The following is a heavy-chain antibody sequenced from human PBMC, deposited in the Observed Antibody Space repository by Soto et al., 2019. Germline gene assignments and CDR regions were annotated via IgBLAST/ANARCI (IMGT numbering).Heavy chain of an antibody. D-gene: IGHD2-21*02. V-gene: IGHV4-61*08. CDR2: IYYSGST. CDR1: GGSISSGGYS. J-gene: IGHJ3*02. CDR3: ASGIAYCGGDCYSSAFDI. Sequence: SETLSLTCAVSGGSISSGGYSWSWIRQPPGKGLEWIGYIYYSGSTNYNHSLKSRVTISVDTSKNQFSLKLSSVTAADTAVYYCASGIAYCGGDCYSSAFDIWGQGTMVTVSS.